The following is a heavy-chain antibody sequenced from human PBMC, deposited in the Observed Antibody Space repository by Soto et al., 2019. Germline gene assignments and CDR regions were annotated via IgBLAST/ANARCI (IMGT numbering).Heavy chain of an antibody. CDR2: IYYTGSN. V-gene: IGHV4-61*01. CDR3: ARSGVDIVATISFDY. CDR1: GGSVSSGSYY. D-gene: IGHD5-12*01. Sequence: PSETLSLTCTVSGGSVSSGSYYWSWIRQPPGKGLEWIGYIYYTGSNKYNPSLKSRVTISVDTPKNQFSLKLSSVTAADTAVYYCARSGVDIVATISFDYWGQGTLVTVSS. J-gene: IGHJ4*02.